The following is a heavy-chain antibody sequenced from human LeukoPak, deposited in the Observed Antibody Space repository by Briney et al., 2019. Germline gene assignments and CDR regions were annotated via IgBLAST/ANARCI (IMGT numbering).Heavy chain of an antibody. Sequence: GGSLRLSCAASGFTFSSYDMHWVRQATGKGLEWVSAIGTAGDAYYPGSVKGRFTISRENAKNSLYLQMNSLRAGDTAVYYRAREVANAFDIWGQGTMVTVSS. CDR1: GFTFSSYD. CDR3: AREVANAFDI. V-gene: IGHV3-13*01. J-gene: IGHJ3*02. CDR2: IGTAGDA.